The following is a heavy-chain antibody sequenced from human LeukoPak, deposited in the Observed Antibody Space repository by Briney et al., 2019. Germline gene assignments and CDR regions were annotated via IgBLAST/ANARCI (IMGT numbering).Heavy chain of an antibody. CDR2: VIPILGIA. Sequence: GASVKVSCKASGXXFXSYAISWVRQAPXXGXXWMGRVIPILGIANYAQKFQGRVTITADKSTSTAYMELSSLRSEDTAVYYCARGPPYGDYVLPFDYWGQGTLVTVSS. CDR3: ARGPPYGDYVLPFDY. J-gene: IGHJ4*02. D-gene: IGHD4-17*01. V-gene: IGHV1-69*04. CDR1: GXXFXSYA.